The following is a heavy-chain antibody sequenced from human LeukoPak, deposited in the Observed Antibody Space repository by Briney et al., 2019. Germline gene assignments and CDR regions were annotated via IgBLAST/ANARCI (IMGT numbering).Heavy chain of an antibody. D-gene: IGHD4-17*01. J-gene: IGHJ4*02. CDR2: INSGGTTT. CDR1: GFTFSSYW. Sequence: GGSLRLSCAASGFTFSSYWVHWVRQAPGKGLLWVSRINSGGTTTSYADSVKGRFTISRDNAKNTLYLQMNSLRAEDTAVYYCARVGDYYGDYVRFDSWGQETQVTVSS. V-gene: IGHV3-74*01. CDR3: ARVGDYYGDYVRFDS.